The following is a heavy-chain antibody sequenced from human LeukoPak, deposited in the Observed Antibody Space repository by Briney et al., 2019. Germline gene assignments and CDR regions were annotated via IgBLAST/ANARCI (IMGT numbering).Heavy chain of an antibody. D-gene: IGHD2-15*01. CDR2: ISYDGSNK. CDR1: GLTFSSYG. CDR3: AKDAPPCSGGSCYSGYYFYGMDV. V-gene: IGHV3-30*18. J-gene: IGHJ6*04. Sequence: GGSLRLSCAVSGLTFSSYGMHWVRQAPGKGLEWVAVISYDGSNKYYADSVKGRFTISRDNSKNTLYLQMNSLRAEDTAVFYFAKDAPPCSGGSCYSGYYFYGMDVWGKGTTVTVSS.